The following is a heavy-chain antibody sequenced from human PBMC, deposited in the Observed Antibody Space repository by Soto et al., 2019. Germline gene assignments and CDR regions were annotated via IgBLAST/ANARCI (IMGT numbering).Heavy chain of an antibody. J-gene: IGHJ3*02. CDR3: ARVPSQVTNANRHDAFDI. CDR1: GFTVSSYE. D-gene: IGHD4-17*01. CDR2: ISSSGSTI. Sequence: XGSLSLSFTASGFTVSSYEMNWVRQAPGKGLEWVSYISSSGSTIYYADSVKGRFTISRDNAKNSLYLQMNSLRAEDTAVYYCARVPSQVTNANRHDAFDICGQRTMVTVSS. V-gene: IGHV3-48*03.